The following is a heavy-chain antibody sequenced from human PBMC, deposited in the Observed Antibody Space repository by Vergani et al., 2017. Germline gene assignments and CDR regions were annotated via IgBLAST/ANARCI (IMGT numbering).Heavy chain of an antibody. Sequence: EVQLVESGGGLVQPGGSLRLSCAASGFTFSSYWMSWVRQAPGKGLEWVANIKQDGSEKYYVDSVKGRFTISRENAKNSLYLQMNSLRAGDTAVYYCARERIAAAGTFYYYYGMDVWGQGTTVTVSS. CDR3: ARERIAAAGTFYYYYGMDV. D-gene: IGHD6-13*01. CDR2: IKQDGSEK. CDR1: GFTFSSYW. V-gene: IGHV3-7*01. J-gene: IGHJ6*02.